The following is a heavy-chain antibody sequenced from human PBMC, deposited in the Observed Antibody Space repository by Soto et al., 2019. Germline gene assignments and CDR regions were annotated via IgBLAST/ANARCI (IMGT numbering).Heavy chain of an antibody. D-gene: IGHD2-2*01. CDR1: GFTFSSYS. Sequence: GGSLRLSCAASGFTFSSYSMNWVRQAPGKGLEWVSSISSSGSYIYYADSVKGRFTISRDNAKNSLYLQMNSLRAEDTAVYYCARDHIVVVPAARSDAFDIWGQGTMVTVSS. CDR2: ISSSGSYI. V-gene: IGHV3-21*01. J-gene: IGHJ3*02. CDR3: ARDHIVVVPAARSDAFDI.